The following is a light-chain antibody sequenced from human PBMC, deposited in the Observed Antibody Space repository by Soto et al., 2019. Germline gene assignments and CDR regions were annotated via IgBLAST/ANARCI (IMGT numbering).Light chain of an antibody. Sequence: EVVLTQSPGTLSLSPGERATLSCRASQSIINNYLAWYQQRPGQAPRLLIYGSSDRATGIPGRFSGSGSGTDFTLTISRLEPEDFAVYYCHQNGSSPPYTFGQETNVEI. J-gene: IGKJ2*01. CDR3: HQNGSSPPYT. CDR1: QSIINNY. V-gene: IGKV3-20*01. CDR2: GSS.